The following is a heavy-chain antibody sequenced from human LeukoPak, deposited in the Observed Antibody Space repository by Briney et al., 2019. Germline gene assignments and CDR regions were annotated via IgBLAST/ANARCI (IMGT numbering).Heavy chain of an antibody. D-gene: IGHD3-3*01. Sequence: SETLSLTCTVSGGSISSGDCYWSWIRQPPGKGLEWIGYIYYSGSTYYNPSLKSRVTISVDTSKNQFSLKLSSVTAADTAVYYCARVGPEDFWSGYYHMGVWGQGTTVTVSS. CDR2: IYYSGST. CDR3: ARVGPEDFWSGYYHMGV. J-gene: IGHJ6*02. CDR1: GGSISSGDCY. V-gene: IGHV4-30-4*01.